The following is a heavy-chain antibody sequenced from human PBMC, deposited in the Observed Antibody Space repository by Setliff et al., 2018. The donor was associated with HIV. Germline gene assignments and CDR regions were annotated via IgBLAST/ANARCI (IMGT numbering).Heavy chain of an antibody. V-gene: IGHV4-38-2*02. CDR2: IYHSGNT. J-gene: IGHJ4*02. CDR3: ARHFPSISLFFGDPGPFDR. Sequence: SETLSLTCTVSGDSISSEFYWGWIRQPPGKGLEWIASIYHSGNTYYMPSLQSRVTISIDTSKNQFSLKLTSVTAADTAVYFCARHFPSISLFFGDPGPFDRWGQGALVTVSS. CDR1: GDSISSEFY. D-gene: IGHD3-10*01.